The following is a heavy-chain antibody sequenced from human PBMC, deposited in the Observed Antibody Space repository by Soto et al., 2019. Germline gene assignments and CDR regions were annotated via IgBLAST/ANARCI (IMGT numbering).Heavy chain of an antibody. D-gene: IGHD6-19*01. V-gene: IGHV4-39*01. CDR2: IYYSGST. J-gene: IGHJ5*02. CDR1: GGSISSSGYY. CDR3: ASQWLAGRIHWFDP. Sequence: SETLSLTCTVSGGSISSSGYYWGWIRQPPGKGLEGIGSIYYSGSTYYNPSLKSRVTISVDTSKNQFSLKLSSVTAADTAVYYCASQWLAGRIHWFDPWGQGTLVTVSS.